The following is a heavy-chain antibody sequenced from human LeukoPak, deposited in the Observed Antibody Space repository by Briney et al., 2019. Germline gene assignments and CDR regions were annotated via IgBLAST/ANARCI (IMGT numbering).Heavy chain of an antibody. Sequence: GGSLRLSCAASGFTFSDYYMTWIRQAPGKGLEWISYITGSGDTIYYADSVKGRFTISRDNAKNSLYLQMNSLRAEDTAVYYCARDLKKGHYYDSSGSQNAFDIWGQGTMVTVSS. CDR2: ITGSGDTI. J-gene: IGHJ3*02. CDR3: ARDLKKGHYYDSSGSQNAFDI. V-gene: IGHV3-11*04. D-gene: IGHD3-22*01. CDR1: GFTFSDYY.